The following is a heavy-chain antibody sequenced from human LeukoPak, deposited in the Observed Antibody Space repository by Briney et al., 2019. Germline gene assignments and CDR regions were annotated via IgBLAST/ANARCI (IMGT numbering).Heavy chain of an antibody. CDR3: ARSPYWIRYFHSTYPLDY. D-gene: IGHD3-9*01. CDR1: GYAFTSYD. CDR2: MNPNSGNT. V-gene: IGHV1-8*01. J-gene: IGHJ4*02. Sequence: ASVRVSCKAYGYAFTSYDVNWVRQASGQGLEWMGSMNPNSGNTGYAQKFQGRVTMTRNTSISTAYMELSSLRSEDTAVYYCARSPYWIRYFHSTYPLDYWGQGTLVTVSS.